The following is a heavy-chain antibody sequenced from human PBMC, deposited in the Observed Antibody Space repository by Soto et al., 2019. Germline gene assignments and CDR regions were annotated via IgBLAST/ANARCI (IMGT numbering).Heavy chain of an antibody. CDR2: IGDSGATT. CDR1: GFTFSSYA. CDR3: AKDRSSTSCYGFDY. Sequence: GGSLRLSCAASGFTFSSYAMSWVRQAPGKGLEWVSAIGDSGATTYYADSVKGRFTISRDNSKNTLYLQMNNLRAEDTALYYCAKDRSSTSCYGFDYWGPGALVTVSS. J-gene: IGHJ4*02. V-gene: IGHV3-23*01. D-gene: IGHD2-2*01.